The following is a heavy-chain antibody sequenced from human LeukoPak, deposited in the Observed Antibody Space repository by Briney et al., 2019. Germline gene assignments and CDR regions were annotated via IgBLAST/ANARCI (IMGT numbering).Heavy chain of an antibody. J-gene: IGHJ4*02. CDR3: ARDNNLEFDY. Sequence: GGSLRLSCAASKFTFTTYWMSWVRQVPGKGLEWVAHINQDGSEKYYVDSVKGRFTISRDNTKNSLYLQMNSLRVEDTALYYCARDNNLEFDYWGQGTLVTVSS. D-gene: IGHD2/OR15-2a*01. CDR2: INQDGSEK. CDR1: KFTFTTYW. V-gene: IGHV3-7*01.